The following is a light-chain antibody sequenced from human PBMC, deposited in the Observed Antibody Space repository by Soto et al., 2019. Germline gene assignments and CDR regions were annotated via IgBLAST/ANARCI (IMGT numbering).Light chain of an antibody. V-gene: IGKV1-5*03. CDR1: QSVSSW. CDR3: QQFISWT. CDR2: KAS. J-gene: IGKJ1*01. Sequence: DIQMTQSPSTLSASVGDRITITCRASQSVSSWVAWYQQKPGKAPKLLISKASNLETGVPSRFSGSGSGTDFTLTITSLQPDDLATYYCQQFISWTFGQGTKVDIK.